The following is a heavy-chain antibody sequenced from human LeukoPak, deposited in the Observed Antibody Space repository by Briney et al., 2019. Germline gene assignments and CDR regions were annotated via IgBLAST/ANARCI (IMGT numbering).Heavy chain of an antibody. Sequence: SETLSLTCAVYGGSFSGYYWSWIRQPPGKGLEWIGEINHSGSTNYNPSLKSRVTILVDTSKNQFSLKLSSVTAADTAVYYCARKAVTEYQLRKYGMDVWGKGTTVTVSS. CDR3: ARKAVTEYQLRKYGMDV. J-gene: IGHJ6*04. D-gene: IGHD2-2*01. CDR1: GGSFSGYY. CDR2: INHSGST. V-gene: IGHV4-34*01.